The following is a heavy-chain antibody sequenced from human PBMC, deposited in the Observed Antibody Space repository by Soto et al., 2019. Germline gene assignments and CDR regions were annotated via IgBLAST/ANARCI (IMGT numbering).Heavy chain of an antibody. Sequence: SETLSLTCTVSGGSTSSGDYYWSWIRQPPGKGLEWIGYIYYSGSTYYNPSLKSRVTISVDTSKNQFSLKLSSVTAADTAVYYCARRFLEWLPNNWFDPWGQGTLVTVSS. CDR2: IYYSGST. D-gene: IGHD3-3*01. CDR1: GGSTSSGDYY. V-gene: IGHV4-30-4*01. J-gene: IGHJ5*02. CDR3: ARRFLEWLPNNWFDP.